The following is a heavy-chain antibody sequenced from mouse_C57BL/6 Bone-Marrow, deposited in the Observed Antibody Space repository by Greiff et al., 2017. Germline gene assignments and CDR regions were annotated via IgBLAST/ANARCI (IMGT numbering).Heavy chain of an antibody. Sequence: QVQLQQPGAELVKPGASVKLSCKASGYTFTSYWMQWVKQRPGQGLEWIGEIDPSDSYTNYNQKSKGKATLTVDTSSSTAYMQLSSLTSEDSAVYYCASEGQLWNYFDYWGQGTTLTVSS. V-gene: IGHV1-50*01. CDR1: GYTFTSYW. CDR2: IDPSDSYT. CDR3: ASEGQLWNYFDY. J-gene: IGHJ2*01. D-gene: IGHD3-3*01.